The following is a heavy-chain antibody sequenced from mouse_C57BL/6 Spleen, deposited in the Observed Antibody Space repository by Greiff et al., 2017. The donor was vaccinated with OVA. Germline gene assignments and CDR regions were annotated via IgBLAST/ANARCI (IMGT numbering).Heavy chain of an antibody. Sequence: QVQLKQPGAELVRPGSSVKLSCKASGYTFTSYWMDWVKQRPGQGLEWIGNIYPSDSETHYNQKFKDKATLTVDKSSSTAYMQLSSLTSEDSAVYYCARLRYYAMDYWGQGTSVTVSS. D-gene: IGHD1-1*01. CDR2: IYPSDSET. V-gene: IGHV1-61*01. CDR3: ARLRYYAMDY. J-gene: IGHJ4*01. CDR1: GYTFTSYW.